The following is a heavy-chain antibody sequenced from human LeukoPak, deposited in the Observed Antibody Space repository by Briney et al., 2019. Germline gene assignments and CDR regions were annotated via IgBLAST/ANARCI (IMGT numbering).Heavy chain of an antibody. D-gene: IGHD3-22*01. Sequence: GGSLRLSCAASGFTFSSYGMHWVRQAPGKGLQWVALISHDGSNKYYADSVRGRFTISRDNSKNTLYLQMNSLRAEDTAVYYCARDLLEGYYYDSSGYYNWGQGTLVTVSS. V-gene: IGHV3-30*03. CDR2: ISHDGSNK. CDR1: GFTFSSYG. J-gene: IGHJ4*02. CDR3: ARDLLEGYYYDSSGYYN.